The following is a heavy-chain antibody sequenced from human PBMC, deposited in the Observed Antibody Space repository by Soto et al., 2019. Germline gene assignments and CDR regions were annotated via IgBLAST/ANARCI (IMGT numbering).Heavy chain of an antibody. CDR3: ARDLERITIFGVVINNWFDP. Sequence: HVQLVQSGAEVKKPGASVKVSCKASGYTFTSYYMHWVRQAPGQGLEWMGIINPSGGSTSYAQKFQGRVTMTRDTSTSTVYMELSSLRSEDTAVYYCARDLERITIFGVVINNWFDPWGQGTLVTVSS. D-gene: IGHD3-3*01. V-gene: IGHV1-46*03. CDR2: INPSGGST. CDR1: GYTFTSYY. J-gene: IGHJ5*02.